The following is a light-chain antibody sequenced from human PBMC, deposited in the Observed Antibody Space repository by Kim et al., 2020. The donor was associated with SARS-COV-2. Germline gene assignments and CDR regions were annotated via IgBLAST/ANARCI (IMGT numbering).Light chain of an antibody. J-gene: IGLJ3*02. CDR1: SSNIGSNY. CDR3: VAWDDSLSGWV. CDR2: RNN. Sequence: QSVLTQPPSASGTPGQRVTISCSGSSSNIGSNYVYWYQQLPGTAPKLLMSRNNQRPSGVPDRFSGSKSGTSASLAISGLRSEDEADYYCVAWDDSLSGWVFGGGTQLIVL. V-gene: IGLV1-47*01.